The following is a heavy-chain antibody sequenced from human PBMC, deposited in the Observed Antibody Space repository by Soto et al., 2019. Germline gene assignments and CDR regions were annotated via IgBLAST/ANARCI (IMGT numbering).Heavy chain of an antibody. D-gene: IGHD3-16*01. J-gene: IGHJ6*02. CDR2: ISSSSSYT. CDR3: AKGLRRLLRTQYYYGLDV. Sequence: GGSLRLSCAASGFTFSDYYMSWIRQAPGKGLEWVSYISSSSSYTNYADSVKGRFTVSRDNSKRTLSLQMNSLTEEDTAIYYCAKGLRRLLRTQYYYGLDVWGRGTTVTVSS. V-gene: IGHV3-11*05. CDR1: GFTFSDYY.